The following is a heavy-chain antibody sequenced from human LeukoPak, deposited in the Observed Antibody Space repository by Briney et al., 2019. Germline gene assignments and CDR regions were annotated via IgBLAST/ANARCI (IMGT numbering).Heavy chain of an antibody. J-gene: IGHJ4*02. CDR2: ISGSGGST. Sequence: QRGGSLRLSCAASGFTFSSYAMSWVRQAPGKGLEWVSAISGSGGSTYYADSVKGRFTISRDNSKNTLYLQMNSLRAEDTAVYYCAKGGGGSYHLQIGDLYLDYWGQGTLVTVSS. CDR3: AKGGGGSYHLQIGDLYLDY. CDR1: GFTFSSYA. D-gene: IGHD1-26*01. V-gene: IGHV3-23*01.